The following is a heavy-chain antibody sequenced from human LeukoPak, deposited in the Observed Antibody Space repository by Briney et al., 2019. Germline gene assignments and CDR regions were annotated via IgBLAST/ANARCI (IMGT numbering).Heavy chain of an antibody. CDR2: IYYSGST. D-gene: IGHD6-19*01. CDR1: GGSISNGDHY. Sequence: SETLSLTCTVSGGSISNGDHYWSWIRQHPGKGPEWIGHIYYSGSTYYNPSLKSRGIISVETSKNQFSLKLSSVTAADTAVYYCASSIAVAGTGWFDPWGQGTLVTVTS. J-gene: IGHJ5*02. CDR3: ASSIAVAGTGWFDP. V-gene: IGHV4-31*03.